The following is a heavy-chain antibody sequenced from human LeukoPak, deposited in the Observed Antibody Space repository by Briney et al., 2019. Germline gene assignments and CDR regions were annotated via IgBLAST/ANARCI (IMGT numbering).Heavy chain of an antibody. J-gene: IGHJ6*02. V-gene: IGHV3-74*01. D-gene: IGHD2-2*01. CDR3: ARANLYCSSTSCLPQYYYYGMDV. Sequence: GGSLRLSCAASGFTFSSYWMHWVRQAPGKGLVWVSRINSDGSSTSYADSVKGRFTISRGNAKNTLYLQMNSLRAEDTAVYYCARANLYCSSTSCLPQYYYYGMDVWGQGTTVTVSS. CDR1: GFTFSSYW. CDR2: INSDGSST.